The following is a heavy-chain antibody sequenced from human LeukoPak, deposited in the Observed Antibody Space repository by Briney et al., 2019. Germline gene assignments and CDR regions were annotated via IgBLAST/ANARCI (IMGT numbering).Heavy chain of an antibody. J-gene: IGHJ4*02. V-gene: IGHV3-53*05. D-gene: IGHD2-2*01. CDR2: IYSGGST. CDR1: GFTVSSNY. CDR3: GGCSSTSCYFLDY. Sequence: GCLRPSCAPSGFTVSSNYMSWVRQAPGKGREWVSVIYSGGSTYYADSVKGRFTISRDNSKNTLYLQMNSLRAEDTAVYYCGGCSSTSCYFLDYWGQGTLVTVSS.